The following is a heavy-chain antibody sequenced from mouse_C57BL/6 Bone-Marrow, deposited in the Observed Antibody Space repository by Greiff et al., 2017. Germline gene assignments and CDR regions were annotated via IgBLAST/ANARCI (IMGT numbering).Heavy chain of an antibody. CDR1: GFTFSSYG. V-gene: IGHV5-6*01. CDR3: ARDRGGWFAY. CDR2: ISSGGSYT. J-gene: IGHJ3*01. Sequence: EVKLQESGGDLVKPGGSLKLSCAASGFTFSSYGMSWVRQTPDKRLEWVATISSGGSYTYYPDSVKGRFTISRDNAKNTLYLQMSSLKSEDTAMYYCARDRGGWFAYWGQGTLVTVSA.